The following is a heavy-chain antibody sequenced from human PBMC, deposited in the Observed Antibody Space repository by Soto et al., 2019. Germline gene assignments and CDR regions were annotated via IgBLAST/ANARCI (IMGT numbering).Heavy chain of an antibody. CDR1: GYTFTGYY. Sequence: ASVKVSCKASGYTFTGYYVHWVRQAPGQGLEWMGWINPNSGDTYLAQRFQGRVTMNRDTSIGTAYMELRGLTSDDTAEYYCAKGGAIVAAGTRVYLYNAVDVWGQGTTVTVSS. CDR3: AKGGAIVAAGTRVYLYNAVDV. D-gene: IGHD1-26*01. V-gene: IGHV1-2*02. J-gene: IGHJ6*02. CDR2: INPNSGDT.